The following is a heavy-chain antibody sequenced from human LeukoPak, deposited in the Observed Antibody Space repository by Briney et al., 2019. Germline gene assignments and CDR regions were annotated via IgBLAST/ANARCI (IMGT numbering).Heavy chain of an antibody. Sequence: ASVEVSCKASGYTFTGYYMHWLRQAPGQGLEWMGWRNPNSGGTNYAQKFQGRVTMTRDTSISTAYMERIRLRSDVTAVYYCARELGGSGSYYNGNWFDPWGQGTLVTVSS. J-gene: IGHJ5*02. V-gene: IGHV1-2*02. CDR3: ARELGGSGSYYNGNWFDP. D-gene: IGHD3-10*01. CDR1: GYTFTGYY. CDR2: RNPNSGGT.